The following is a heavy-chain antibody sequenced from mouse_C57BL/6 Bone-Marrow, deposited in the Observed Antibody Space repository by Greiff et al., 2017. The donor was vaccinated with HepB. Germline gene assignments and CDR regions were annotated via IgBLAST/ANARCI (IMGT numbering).Heavy chain of an antibody. D-gene: IGHD4-1*01. CDR3: ARQNWDGAMDY. J-gene: IGHJ4*01. V-gene: IGHV5-6*01. Sequence: EVQRVESGGDLVKPGGSLKLSCAASGFTFSSYGMSWVRPTPDKRLEWVATISSGGSYTYYPDSVKGRFTISRDNAKNTLYLQMSSLKSEDTAMYYCARQNWDGAMDYWGQGTSVTVSS. CDR2: ISSGGSYT. CDR1: GFTFSSYG.